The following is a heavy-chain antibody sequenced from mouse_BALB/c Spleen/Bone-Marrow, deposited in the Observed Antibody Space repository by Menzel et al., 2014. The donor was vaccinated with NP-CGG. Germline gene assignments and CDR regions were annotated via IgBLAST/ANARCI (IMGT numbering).Heavy chain of an antibody. CDR2: IYPGDGDT. CDR1: GYAFSSYW. V-gene: IGHV1-80*01. CDR3: ARSTAAMDY. Sequence: VKLVESGAELVRPGSSVKISCKASGYAFSSYWMNWVKQRPGQGLEWIGQIYPGDGDTNYNGKFKGEATLTADKSSSTAYMQLSSLTSEDSAVYFCARSTAAMDYWGQGTTLTVSS. D-gene: IGHD1-2*01. J-gene: IGHJ2*01.